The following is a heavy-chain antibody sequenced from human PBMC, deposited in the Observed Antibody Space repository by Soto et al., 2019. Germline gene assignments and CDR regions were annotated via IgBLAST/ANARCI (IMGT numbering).Heavy chain of an antibody. CDR2: ISAHNGNT. D-gene: IGHD1-1*01. J-gene: IGHJ4*02. CDR3: ARGRYGDY. Sequence: QVRLVQSGAEVRKPGASVKVSCKGSGYTFTSYGITWVRQAPGQGLGCMGWISAHNGNTNYAQKLQGRVTVTRDTATSTAYMELRNLRSDDTAVYYCARGRYGDYWGQGALFTVSS. CDR1: GYTFTSYG. V-gene: IGHV1-18*01.